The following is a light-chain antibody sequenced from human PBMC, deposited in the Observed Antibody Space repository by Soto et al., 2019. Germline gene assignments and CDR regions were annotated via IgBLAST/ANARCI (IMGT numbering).Light chain of an antibody. V-gene: IGKV1-5*01. CDR2: NAD. Sequence: DIQMTQSRSTLSASVGDRVTITCRGSQDINRWLALYQQKPGKAPKILIYNADTLESAVPSRFSGSGYGTEFILTISSLQPDDFATYYCQQFSLYWALGQGTKVDIK. CDR3: QQFSLYWA. CDR1: QDINRW. J-gene: IGKJ1*01.